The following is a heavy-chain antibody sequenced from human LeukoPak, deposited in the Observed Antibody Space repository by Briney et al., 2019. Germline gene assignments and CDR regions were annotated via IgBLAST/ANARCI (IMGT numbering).Heavy chain of an antibody. D-gene: IGHD5-12*01. Sequence: TGGSLRLSCAASGFTFSSYSMNWVRQAPGKGLEWVSSISSSSSYIYYADSVKGRFTISRDSAKNSLYLQMNSLRAEDTAVYYCARGPSGYHNTGGQGTLVTVSS. CDR2: ISSSSSYI. CDR1: GFTFSSYS. J-gene: IGHJ4*02. CDR3: ARGPSGYHNT. V-gene: IGHV3-21*01.